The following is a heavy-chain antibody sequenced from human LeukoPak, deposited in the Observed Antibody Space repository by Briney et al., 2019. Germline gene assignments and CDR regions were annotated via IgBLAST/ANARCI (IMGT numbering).Heavy chain of an antibody. Sequence: SETLSLTCAVYGGSFSGYYWSWIRQPPGKGLEWIGEINHSGSTNYNPSLKSRVTISVDTSKNQFSLKLSSVTVADTAVYYCASGRDFWSGYWVDYWGQGTLVTVSS. V-gene: IGHV4-34*01. CDR3: ASGRDFWSGYWVDY. CDR2: INHSGST. CDR1: GGSFSGYY. J-gene: IGHJ4*02. D-gene: IGHD3-3*01.